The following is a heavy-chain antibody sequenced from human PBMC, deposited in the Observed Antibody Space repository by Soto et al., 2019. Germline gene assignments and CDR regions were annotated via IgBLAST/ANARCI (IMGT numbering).Heavy chain of an antibody. V-gene: IGHV4-59*01. CDR3: ARLPWADYGGIFDP. Sequence: SETLSLTCTVAGGSISSYYLSWIRQPPGKGLEWIGSIYYSGSTNYNPSLKSRVTISVDTSKNQFSLKLSSVTAADTAVYHCARLPWADYGGIFDPWGQGTLVTVSS. J-gene: IGHJ5*02. CDR1: GGSISSYY. CDR2: IYYSGST. D-gene: IGHD4-17*01.